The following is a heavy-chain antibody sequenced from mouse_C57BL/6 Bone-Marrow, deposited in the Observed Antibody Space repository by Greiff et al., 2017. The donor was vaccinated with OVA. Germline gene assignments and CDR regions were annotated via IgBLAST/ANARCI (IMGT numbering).Heavy chain of an antibody. Sequence: QVQLQQSGPELVKPGASVKISCKASGYAFSSSWMNWVKQRPGKGLEWIGRIYPGDGDTNYNGKFKGKATLTADKSSSTAYMQLSSLTSEDSAVYFCARQLYYGNYAWFAYWGQGTLVTVSA. D-gene: IGHD2-1*01. CDR3: ARQLYYGNYAWFAY. CDR2: IYPGDGDT. J-gene: IGHJ3*01. V-gene: IGHV1-82*01. CDR1: GYAFSSSW.